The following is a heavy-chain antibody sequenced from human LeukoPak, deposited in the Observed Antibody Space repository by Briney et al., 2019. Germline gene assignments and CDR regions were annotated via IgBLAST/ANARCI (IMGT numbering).Heavy chain of an antibody. D-gene: IGHD6-19*01. Sequence: GGSLRLSCAASGFTFSIYWMSWVRQAPGKGLEWVANIKQDGSEKHYVDAVEGRFTISRDSDKNSLHLQMSSLRAEDTAIYYCARALYNRGWYPDYFDSWGQGALVTVSS. J-gene: IGHJ4*02. CDR3: ARALYNRGWYPDYFDS. CDR1: GFTFSIYW. V-gene: IGHV3-7*01. CDR2: IKQDGSEK.